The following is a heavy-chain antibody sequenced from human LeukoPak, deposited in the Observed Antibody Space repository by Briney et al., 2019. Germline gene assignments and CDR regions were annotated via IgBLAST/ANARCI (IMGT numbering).Heavy chain of an antibody. CDR3: ARLTADGRLYFDY. V-gene: IGHV3-53*01. D-gene: IGHD6-13*01. J-gene: IGHJ4*02. CDR2: LYNTGNT. Sequence: GGSLRLSCAASGFTVNSNYLSWVRQAPGKGLEWVSTLYNTGNTYYANSVKGRFSISRDNSKNTLFLQMNSLRAEDTAVYYCARLTADGRLYFDYWGQGTLVTVSS. CDR1: GFTVNSNY.